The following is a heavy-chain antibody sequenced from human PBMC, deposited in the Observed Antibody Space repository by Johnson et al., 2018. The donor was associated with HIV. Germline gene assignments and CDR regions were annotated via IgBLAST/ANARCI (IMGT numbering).Heavy chain of an antibody. J-gene: IGHJ3*02. V-gene: IGHV3-20*04. CDR3: AKAKGVRVLEWLPHDAFDI. Sequence: VQLVESGGGVARPGGSLRLSCVASGFTFDDYGMSWVRQAPGKGLEWVSGINWNGGSIHYADSVKVRFTISRDNSKNTLYLQMNTVRAEDTAVYYCAKAKGVRVLEWLPHDAFDIWGQGTMVTVSS. CDR1: GFTFDDYG. CDR2: INWNGGSI. D-gene: IGHD3-3*01.